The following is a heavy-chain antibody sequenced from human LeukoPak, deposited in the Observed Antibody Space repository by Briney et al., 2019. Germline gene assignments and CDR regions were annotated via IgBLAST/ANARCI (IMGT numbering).Heavy chain of an antibody. CDR2: ISGKGRST. V-gene: IGHV3-23*01. Sequence: PGGSLRLSCAVSGFTFSSYAMSWVRQAPGKGLQWVSGISGKGRSTYYADSVKGRFTMSRDNSKNTLYLQMNSLRVEDTAIYYCAKIAATANTAHWGQGILVTVSS. CDR3: AKIAATANTAH. CDR1: GFTFSSYA. J-gene: IGHJ4*02. D-gene: IGHD6-13*01.